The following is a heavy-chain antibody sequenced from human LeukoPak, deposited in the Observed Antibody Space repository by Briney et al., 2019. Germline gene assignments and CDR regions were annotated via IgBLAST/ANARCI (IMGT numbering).Heavy chain of an antibody. CDR2: ISGSGSNT. V-gene: IGHV3-23*01. CDR3: ARLHYDILTGHDYYFDY. D-gene: IGHD3-9*01. CDR1: EFTFSSYA. Sequence: GGSLRLSCAASEFTFSSYAMSWVRQAPGKGLEWVSGISGSGSNTYYADSVKGRFTISRDNSKNTLYLQMNSLRAEDTAVYYCARLHYDILTGHDYYFDYWGQGTLVTVSS. J-gene: IGHJ4*02.